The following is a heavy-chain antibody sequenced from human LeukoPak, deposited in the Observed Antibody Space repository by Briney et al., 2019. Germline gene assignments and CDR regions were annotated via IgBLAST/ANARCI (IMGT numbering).Heavy chain of an antibody. CDR3: AKDGSNYYGSGSYYHYYYYSMDV. J-gene: IGHJ6*02. CDR2: ISGSGGST. V-gene: IGHV3-23*01. D-gene: IGHD3-10*01. Sequence: GGSLRLSCAASGFTFSSYAMSWVRQAPGKGLEWVSAISGSGGSTYYADSVKGRFTISRDNSKNTLYLQMNSLRAEDTAVYYCAKDGSNYYGSGSYYHYYYYSMDVWDQGTTVTVSS. CDR1: GFTFSSYA.